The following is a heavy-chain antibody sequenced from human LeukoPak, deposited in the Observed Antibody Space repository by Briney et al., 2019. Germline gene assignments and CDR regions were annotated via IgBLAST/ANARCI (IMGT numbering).Heavy chain of an antibody. D-gene: IGHD5-18*01. Sequence: GGSLRLSCAASGFTFSSYGMPWVRQAPGKGLEWVAFIRYDGSNKYYADSVKGRFTISRDNSKNTLYLQMNSLRAEGTAVYYCAKDTAMVLGGGDYWGQGTLVTVSS. V-gene: IGHV3-30*02. J-gene: IGHJ4*02. CDR3: AKDTAMVLGGGDY. CDR2: IRYDGSNK. CDR1: GFTFSSYG.